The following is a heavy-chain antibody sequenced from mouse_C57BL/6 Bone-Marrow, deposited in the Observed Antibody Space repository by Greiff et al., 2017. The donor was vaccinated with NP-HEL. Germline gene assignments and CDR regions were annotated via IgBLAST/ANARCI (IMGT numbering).Heavy chain of an antibody. CDR1: GFTFSSYT. CDR2: ISGGGGNT. CDR3: ARHPYWYFDV. J-gene: IGHJ1*03. V-gene: IGHV5-9*01. Sequence: EVMLVESGGGLVKPGGSLKLSCAASGFTFSSYTMSWVRQTPEKRLEWVATISGGGGNTYYPDSVKGRFTISRDNAKNTLYLQMSSLRSEDTALYYCARHPYWYFDVWGTGTTVTVSS.